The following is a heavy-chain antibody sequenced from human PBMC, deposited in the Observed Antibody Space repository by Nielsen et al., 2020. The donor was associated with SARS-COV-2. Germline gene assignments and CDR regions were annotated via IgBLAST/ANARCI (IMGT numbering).Heavy chain of an antibody. CDR3: ARDYGGNSVGYYYYYGMDV. CDR1: GYTFTSYD. J-gene: IGHJ6*02. CDR2: MNPNSGNT. D-gene: IGHD4-23*01. V-gene: IGHV1-8*01. Sequence: ASVKVSCKASGYTFTSYDINWVRQATGQGLEWMGWMNPNSGNTSYAQKFQGRVTMTRNTSISTAYMELSSLRSEDTAVYYCARDYGGNSVGYYYYYGMDVWGQGTTVTVSS.